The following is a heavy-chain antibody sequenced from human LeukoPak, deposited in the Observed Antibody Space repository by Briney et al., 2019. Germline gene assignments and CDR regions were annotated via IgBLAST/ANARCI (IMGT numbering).Heavy chain of an antibody. Sequence: GGSLRLSCAASGFTFSSYAMSWVRQAPGKGLEWVSAISGSGGSTYYADSVKGRFTISRDNSKNTLYLQMNSLRAEDTAVYYCAKVSDYDFWSGTRTFDYWGRGTLVTVSS. D-gene: IGHD3-3*01. V-gene: IGHV3-23*01. CDR3: AKVSDYDFWSGTRTFDY. CDR2: ISGSGGST. CDR1: GFTFSSYA. J-gene: IGHJ4*02.